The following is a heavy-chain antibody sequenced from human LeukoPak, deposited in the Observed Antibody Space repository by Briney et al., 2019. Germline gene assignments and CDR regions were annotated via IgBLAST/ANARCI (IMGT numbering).Heavy chain of an antibody. J-gene: IGHJ4*02. Sequence: GRSLRLSCAASGFTFSSYGMHWVRQAPGKGLGWVAVIWYDGSNKYYADSVKGRFTISRDNSKNTLYLQMNSLRAEDTAVYYCARESYDFWSGYYGATSYWGQGTLVTVSS. CDR2: IWYDGSNK. V-gene: IGHV3-33*01. CDR1: GFTFSSYG. D-gene: IGHD3-3*01. CDR3: ARESYDFWSGYYGATSY.